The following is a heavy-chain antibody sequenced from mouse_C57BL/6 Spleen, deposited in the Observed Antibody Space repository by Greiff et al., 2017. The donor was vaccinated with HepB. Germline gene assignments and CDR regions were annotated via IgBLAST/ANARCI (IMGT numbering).Heavy chain of an antibody. J-gene: IGHJ2*01. CDR3: TTDYYGSSYYYFDY. D-gene: IGHD1-1*01. V-gene: IGHV14-1*01. Sequence: VQLKQSGAELVRPGASVKLSCTASGFNIKDYYMHWVKQRPEQGLEWIGRIDPEDGDTEYAPKFQGKATMTADTSSNTAYLQLSSLTSEDTAVYYCTTDYYGSSYYYFDYWGQGTTLTVSS. CDR2: IDPEDGDT. CDR1: GFNIKDYY.